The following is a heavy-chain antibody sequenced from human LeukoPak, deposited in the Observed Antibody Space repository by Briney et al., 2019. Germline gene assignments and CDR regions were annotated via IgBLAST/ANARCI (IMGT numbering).Heavy chain of an antibody. CDR2: IYSGDNT. Sequence: GGSLRLSCAASGFTVSTNYVSWVRQAPGKGLEWVSVIYSGDNTYYADSVKGRFTISRDNSENTLYLQMNSLRAEDTAIYYCATSAIYDFWSGYLYYGMDVWGQGTTVTVSS. CDR1: GFTVSTNY. J-gene: IGHJ6*02. D-gene: IGHD3-3*01. CDR3: ATSAIYDFWSGYLYYGMDV. V-gene: IGHV3-53*01.